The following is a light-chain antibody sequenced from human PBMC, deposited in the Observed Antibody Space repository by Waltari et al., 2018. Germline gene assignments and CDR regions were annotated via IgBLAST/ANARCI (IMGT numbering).Light chain of an antibody. CDR3: QVWDTDSDHL. J-gene: IGLJ3*02. Sequence: SYVLTQPPSVSVAPGQTARLPCGGDNIRFKAVHWYQQKTGQAPMLLLYDDSVRPSGIPERFSGSKSGDTATLTITRVEAGDEADYYCQVWDTDSDHLFGGGTKLTVL. V-gene: IGLV3-21*02. CDR1: NIRFKA. CDR2: DDS.